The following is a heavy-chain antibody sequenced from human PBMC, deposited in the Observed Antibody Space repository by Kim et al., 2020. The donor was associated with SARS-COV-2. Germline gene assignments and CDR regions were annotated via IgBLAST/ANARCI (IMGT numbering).Heavy chain of an antibody. Sequence: ASVKVSCKASGYSFSHYAMHWVRQAPGQSLEWMGWISGGTDNTKYSQKFQGRVTITSDTSARIVYMEVNSLRSEDTAVYYCARLSPFSDSGDLYYYYAMDVWGQGTTVTVSS. V-gene: IGHV1-3*01. CDR2: ISGGTDNT. D-gene: IGHD3-10*01. J-gene: IGHJ6*02. CDR1: GYSFSHYA. CDR3: ARLSPFSDSGDLYYYYAMDV.